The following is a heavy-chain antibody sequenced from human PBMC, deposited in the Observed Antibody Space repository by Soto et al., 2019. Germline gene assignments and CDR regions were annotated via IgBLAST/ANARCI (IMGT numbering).Heavy chain of an antibody. CDR3: AKKDGTDGYYDAFDI. Sequence: GGSLRLSCAVSGFTFSNYAMSWVRQAPGKGLDWVSAIGGSGASTYNADSVKGRFTISRDNSKNTLYLQMNSLRAEDTALYYCAKKDGTDGYYDAFDIWGQGTMVTVS. CDR1: GFTFSNYA. CDR2: IGGSGAST. D-gene: IGHD3-22*01. V-gene: IGHV3-23*01. J-gene: IGHJ3*02.